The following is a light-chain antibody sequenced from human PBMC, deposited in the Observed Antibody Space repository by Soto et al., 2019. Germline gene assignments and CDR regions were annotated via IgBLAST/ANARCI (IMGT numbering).Light chain of an antibody. CDR3: SSYTSSSIFVV. CDR2: DVS. CDR1: SSDVGGYNL. Sequence: QSALTQPASVSGSPGQSITISCTGTSSDVGGYNLVSWYQHHPGKAPKLMIYDVSNRPSGVSNRFSGSKSGNTASLTISGLQAEDEADYYCSSYTSSSIFVVFGGGTKVTVL. J-gene: IGLJ2*01. V-gene: IGLV2-14*03.